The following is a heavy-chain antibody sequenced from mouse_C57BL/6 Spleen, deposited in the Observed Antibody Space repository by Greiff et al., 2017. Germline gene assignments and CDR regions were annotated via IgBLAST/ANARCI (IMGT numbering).Heavy chain of an antibody. Sequence: QVQLQQSGPGLVQPSQSLSITCTVSGFSLTSYGVHWVRQSPGKGLEWLGVIWSGGSTDYNAAFISRLSISKDNSKGQVFLKMNSLQADDTAIYYCARDYGSSYPYYFDYWGQGTTLTVSS. J-gene: IGHJ2*01. D-gene: IGHD1-1*01. V-gene: IGHV2-2*01. CDR3: ARDYGSSYPYYFDY. CDR1: GFSLTSYG. CDR2: IWSGGST.